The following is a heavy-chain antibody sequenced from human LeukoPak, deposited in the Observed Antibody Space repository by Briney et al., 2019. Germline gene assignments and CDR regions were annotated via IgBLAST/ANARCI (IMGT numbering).Heavy chain of an antibody. V-gene: IGHV3-11*01. J-gene: IGHJ6*02. D-gene: IGHD2-15*01. CDR2: ISSSGSTI. CDR1: GFTFSDYY. CDR3: ARAYIAVVVAARPYGMDV. Sequence: GGSLRLSCAASGFTFSDYYMSWIRQAPGKGLEWVSYISSSGSTIYYADSVKGRFTISRDNAKNSLHLQMNSLRAEDTAVYYCARAYIAVVVAARPYGMDVWGQGTTVTVSS.